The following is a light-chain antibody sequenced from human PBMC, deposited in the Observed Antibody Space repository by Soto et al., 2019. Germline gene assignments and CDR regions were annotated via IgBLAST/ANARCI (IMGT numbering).Light chain of an antibody. CDR1: RSDVGAYNY. V-gene: IGLV2-14*01. CDR2: EVS. Sequence: QSALTQPASVSGSPGQSITISCTGTRSDVGAYNYVSWFQQHPGKAPKLMIYEVSTRPSGISSGFSGSKSGNTASLTISGLQAEDDADDYCSSYTSTSTLVFGGGTKLTVL. CDR3: SSYTSTSTLV. J-gene: IGLJ2*01.